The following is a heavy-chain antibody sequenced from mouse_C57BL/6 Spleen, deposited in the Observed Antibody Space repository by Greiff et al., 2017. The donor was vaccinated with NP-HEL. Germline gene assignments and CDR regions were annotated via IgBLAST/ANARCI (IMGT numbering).Heavy chain of an antibody. CDR3: ATTTGAWFAY. J-gene: IGHJ3*01. CDR1: GFTFSSYA. V-gene: IGHV5-4*03. Sequence: EVKLEESGGGLVKPGGSLKLSCAASGFTFSSYAMSWVRQTPEKRLEWVATISDGGSYTYYPDNVKGRFTISRDNAKNNLYLQMSHLKSEDTAMYYCATTTGAWFAYWGQGTLVTVSA. CDR2: ISDGGSYT. D-gene: IGHD1-1*01.